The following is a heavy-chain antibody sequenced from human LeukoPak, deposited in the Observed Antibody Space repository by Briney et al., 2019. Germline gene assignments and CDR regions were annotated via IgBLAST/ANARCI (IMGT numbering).Heavy chain of an antibody. D-gene: IGHD1-14*01. CDR1: GGSISSGGFY. CDR3: AREKRAGSFDY. Sequence: PSETLSLTCTVSGGSISSGGFYWTWIRQPPGKGLEWIGYIYYSGSTNYNPSLKSRVTTSVDTSKNQFSLKLSSVTAADTAVYYCAREKRAGSFDYWGQGTLVTVSS. CDR2: IYYSGST. V-gene: IGHV4-61*08. J-gene: IGHJ4*02.